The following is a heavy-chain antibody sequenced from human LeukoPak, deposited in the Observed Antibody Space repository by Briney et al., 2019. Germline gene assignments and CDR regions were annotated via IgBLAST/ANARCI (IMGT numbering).Heavy chain of an antibody. CDR2: VTGSGGTT. CDR1: GFTFSSYA. V-gene: IGHV3-23*01. CDR3: ASSGAPYNWNSPFDY. Sequence: GGSLRLSCAASGFTFSSYAMNWVRQAPGKGLEWVSSVTGSGGTTYYTDSVKGRFTISRDNSKNTLYLQMNSLRPEDTAVYYCASSGAPYNWNSPFDYWGQGTLVTVSS. J-gene: IGHJ4*02. D-gene: IGHD1-20*01.